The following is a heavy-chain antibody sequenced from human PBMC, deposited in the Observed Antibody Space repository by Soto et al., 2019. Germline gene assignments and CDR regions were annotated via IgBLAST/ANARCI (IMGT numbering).Heavy chain of an antibody. CDR2: VSANGQGI. D-gene: IGHD3-10*01. Sequence: GGSLRLSCAASGFTFSSSAISWVRQAPGKGLEWVSAVSANGQGIYYADSVRGRFTISRDNSKDTVFLHMDSLSAEDTAVYYCAKDRHYPRDYFHYWGQGTLVTVSS. V-gene: IGHV3-23*01. CDR3: AKDRHYPRDYFHY. CDR1: GFTFSSSA. J-gene: IGHJ4*02.